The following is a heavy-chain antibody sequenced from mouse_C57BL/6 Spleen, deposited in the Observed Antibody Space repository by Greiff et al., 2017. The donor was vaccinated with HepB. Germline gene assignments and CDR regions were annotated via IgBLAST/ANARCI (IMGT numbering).Heavy chain of an antibody. CDR3: ARRNGYYLNWYFDV. V-gene: IGHV5-17*01. D-gene: IGHD2-3*01. J-gene: IGHJ1*03. CDR1: GFTFSDYG. Sequence: EVQRVESGGGLVKPGGSLKLSCAASGFTFSDYGMHWVRQAPEKGLEWVAYISSGSSTIYYADTVKGRFTISRDNAKNTLFLQMTSLRSEDTAMYYCARRNGYYLNWYFDVWGTGTTATVSS. CDR2: ISSGSSTI.